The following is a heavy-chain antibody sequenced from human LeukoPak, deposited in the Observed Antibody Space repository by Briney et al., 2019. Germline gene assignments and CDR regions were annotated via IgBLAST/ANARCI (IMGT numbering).Heavy chain of an antibody. J-gene: IGHJ4*02. V-gene: IGHV1-2*02. CDR2: INPNSGGT. Sequence: ASLKVSCTTSGYTFTAYYMHWVRQAPGQGLEGMGWINPNSGGTSNVQRFHGRVTMTRDTSISTAYMELSRLRSDDTAVYYCARGRAGDYFDYWGQGTLVTVSS. CDR3: ARGRAGDYFDY. CDR1: GYTFTAYY.